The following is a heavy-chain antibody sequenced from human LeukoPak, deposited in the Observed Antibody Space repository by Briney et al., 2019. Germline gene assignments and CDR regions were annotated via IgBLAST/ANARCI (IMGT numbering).Heavy chain of an antibody. CDR1: GFTFSSYA. CDR2: ISGRGTNT. D-gene: IGHD6-6*01. J-gene: IGHJ4*02. V-gene: IGHV3-23*01. Sequence: GGSLRLSCAASGFTFSSYAMSWVRQAPGKGLECVSTISGRGTNTYYANSVKGRFTISRDNSKNTLYLQMNSLRAEDTAVYYCAKGVSSSSPFDYWGQGTLVTVSS. CDR3: AKGVSSSSPFDY.